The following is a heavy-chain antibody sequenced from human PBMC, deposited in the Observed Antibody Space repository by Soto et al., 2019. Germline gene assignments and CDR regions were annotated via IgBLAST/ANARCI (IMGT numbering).Heavy chain of an antibody. J-gene: IGHJ4*02. CDR3: TTLGITVAGS. CDR1: GFTFSNAW. V-gene: IGHV3-15*01. D-gene: IGHD6-19*01. Sequence: EVQLVESGGGLVKPGGSLRLSCAASGFTFSNAWMSWVRQAPGKGLEWVGRIKSKTAGGTTEYAAPVEGRFTISRDDSKNTLYLQMNSLKTEDTAVYYCTTLGITVAGSWGQGTLVTVSS. CDR2: IKSKTAGGTT.